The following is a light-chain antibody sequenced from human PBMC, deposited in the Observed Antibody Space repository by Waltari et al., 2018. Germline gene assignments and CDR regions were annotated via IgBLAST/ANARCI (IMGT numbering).Light chain of an antibody. CDR1: QSVSSK. V-gene: IGKV3-15*01. Sequence: EIVMTQSPATLSVSPGERATLSCSASQSVSSKLAWYQQKPGQAPRLLIDGASTRATGIPARFSGSGSGTEFTLTISSLQSEDFAVYYCQQYNNWPYTFGQGTKLEIK. CDR2: GAS. CDR3: QQYNNWPYT. J-gene: IGKJ2*01.